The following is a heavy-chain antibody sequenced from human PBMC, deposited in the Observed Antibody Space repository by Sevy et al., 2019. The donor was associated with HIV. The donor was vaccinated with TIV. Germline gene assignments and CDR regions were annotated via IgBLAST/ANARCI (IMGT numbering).Heavy chain of an antibody. Sequence: GGSLRLSCAASGFTFSDYAMHWVRQAPGKGLEWVPIISYDGSNKYYADSVKGRFTISRDNSKNTLYLQMNSLRPEDTAVYYCARDLTYYDFWSGPPPFDYWGQGTLVTVSS. J-gene: IGHJ4*02. D-gene: IGHD3-3*01. CDR3: ARDLTYYDFWSGPPPFDY. CDR1: GFTFSDYA. CDR2: ISYDGSNK. V-gene: IGHV3-30-3*01.